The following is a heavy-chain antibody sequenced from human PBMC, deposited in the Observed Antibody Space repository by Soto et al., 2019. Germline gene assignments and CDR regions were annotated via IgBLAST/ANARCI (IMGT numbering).Heavy chain of an antibody. CDR2: ISYDGSNK. V-gene: IGHV3-30*18. J-gene: IGHJ5*02. Sequence: GGSLRLSCAASGFTFSSYGMHWVRQAPGKGLEWVAVISYDGSNKYYADSVKGRFTISRDNSKNTLYLQMNSLRAEDTAVYYCVKDYEMGYSGYQGAFDPWGQGTLVTVSS. CDR3: VKDYEMGYSGYQGAFDP. CDR1: GFTFSSYG. D-gene: IGHD5-12*01.